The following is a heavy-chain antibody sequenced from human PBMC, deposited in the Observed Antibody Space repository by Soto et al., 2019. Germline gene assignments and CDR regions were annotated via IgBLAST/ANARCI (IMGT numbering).Heavy chain of an antibody. J-gene: IGHJ4*02. CDR2: ISGSGGST. CDR3: AKYRGWELLPPWDY. V-gene: IGHV3-23*01. CDR1: GFTFSSYA. Sequence: EVQLLESGGGLVQPGGSLRLSCAASGFTFSSYAMSWVRQAPGKGLEWVSAISGSGGSTYYADSVKGRFTISRDNSKNTLYLQMYSLRAEDTAVYYCAKYRGWELLPPWDYWGQGTLVTVSS. D-gene: IGHD1-26*01.